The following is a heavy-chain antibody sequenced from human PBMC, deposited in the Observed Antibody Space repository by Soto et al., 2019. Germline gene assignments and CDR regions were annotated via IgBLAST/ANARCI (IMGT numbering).Heavy chain of an antibody. V-gene: IGHV3-64D*06. CDR3: VKAYCSGGPCYSTGH. J-gene: IGHJ4*02. Sequence: TGGSLRLSCSTSGFIFSNSAMHWVRQAPGKGLEYVSTVTRDGGATYYADSVKGRFTISRDNSKNTLYLQMSSLRSEDTALYHCVKAYCSGGPCYSTGHWGQGTLVNVSS. D-gene: IGHD2-15*01. CDR1: GFIFSNSA. CDR2: VTRDGGAT.